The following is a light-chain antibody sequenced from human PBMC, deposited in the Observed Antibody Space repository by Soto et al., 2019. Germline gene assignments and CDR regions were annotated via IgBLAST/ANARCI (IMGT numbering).Light chain of an antibody. V-gene: IGLV1-44*01. CDR1: SSNIGSNT. CDR2: SNN. CDR3: AAWDDSLNGRV. Sequence: QSALTQPPSASGTPGQRVTISCSGSSSNIGSNTVNWYQQLPGTAPKLLMYSNNQRPSGVPDRFSGSQSGTSASLAISGLQSEDEAYYYCAAWDDSLNGRVFGGGTKLTVL. J-gene: IGLJ3*02.